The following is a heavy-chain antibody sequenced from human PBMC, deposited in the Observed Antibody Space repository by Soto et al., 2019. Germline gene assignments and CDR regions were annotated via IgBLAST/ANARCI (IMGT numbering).Heavy chain of an antibody. CDR3: AQDEEYSRSRWFDP. J-gene: IGHJ5*02. V-gene: IGHV3-64*04. CDR1: GFTFSSYA. Sequence: GGSLRLSCSASGFTFSSYAMHWVRQAPGKGLEYVSAISSNGGSTYYADSVKGGFTISRDNSKNTLYLQMNSLRAEDTAVYYCAQDEEYSRSRWFDPWGQGTLVPVYS. CDR2: ISSNGGST. D-gene: IGHD6-6*01.